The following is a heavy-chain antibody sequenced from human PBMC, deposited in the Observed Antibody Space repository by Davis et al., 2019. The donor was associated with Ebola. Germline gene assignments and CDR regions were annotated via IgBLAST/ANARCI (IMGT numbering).Heavy chain of an antibody. CDR2: INPSGGRT. D-gene: IGHD3-16*01. CDR1: GYTFTNYG. V-gene: IGHV1-46*01. J-gene: IGHJ4*02. CDR3: ARGERIMITFGGVPPSDY. Sequence: AASVKVSCKASGYTFTNYGLSWVRQAPGQGLEWMGIINPSGGRTTYAQKFQGRVTMTRDTSTSTVYMELSSLRSEDTAVYYCARGERIMITFGGVPPSDYWGQGTLVTVSS.